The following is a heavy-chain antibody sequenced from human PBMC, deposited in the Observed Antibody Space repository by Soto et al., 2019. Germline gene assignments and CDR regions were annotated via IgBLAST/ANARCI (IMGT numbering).Heavy chain of an antibody. CDR2: MYPGDSDT. D-gene: IGHD2-2*01. Sequence: PGESLKISCRGSGYDFNTNWFGWVRQLPGRGLEWVGLMYPGDSDTRYNPSLQGHVTLSADVTVSTAFLQWRSLKTSDTGIYFCARPPRDCNKTSCYYADHWGQGTQVTVSS. V-gene: IGHV5-51*01. CDR1: GYDFNTNW. J-gene: IGHJ4*02. CDR3: ARPPRDCNKTSCYYADH.